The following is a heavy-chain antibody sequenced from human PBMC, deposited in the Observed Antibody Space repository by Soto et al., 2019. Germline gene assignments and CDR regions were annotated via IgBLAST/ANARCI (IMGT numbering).Heavy chain of an antibody. CDR3: AKDVPGELLPTCFDP. J-gene: IGHJ5*02. D-gene: IGHD1-26*01. CDR2: IYPGGTNI. V-gene: IGHV1-46*01. CDR1: GYSFTSHY. Sequence: ASVKVSCKAIGYSFTSHYMHWVRQAPGQGLEWMGKIYPGGTNIAYAQKFQGRVTMTKDTSTTTVYMELNSLTSEDTAVYYCAKDVPGELLPTCFDPWGQGTLVTVSS.